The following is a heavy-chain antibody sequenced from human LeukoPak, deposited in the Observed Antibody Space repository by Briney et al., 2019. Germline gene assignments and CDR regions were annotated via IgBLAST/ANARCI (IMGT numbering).Heavy chain of an antibody. D-gene: IGHD2-2*01. V-gene: IGHV3-7*01. J-gene: IGHJ6*03. CDR2: IKQDGSEK. CDR1: GGSINNYY. Sequence: ETLSLPCTVSGGSINNYYWSWIRQPPGKGLEWVANIKQDGSEKYYVDSVKGRFTISRGNAKNSLYLQMNSLRAEDTAVYYCAREVPAATYYYMDVWGKGTTVTVSS. CDR3: AREVPAATYYYMDV.